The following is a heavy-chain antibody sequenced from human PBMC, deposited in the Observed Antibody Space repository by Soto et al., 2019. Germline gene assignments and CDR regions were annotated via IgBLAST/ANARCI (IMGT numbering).Heavy chain of an antibody. CDR1: GYSFSDYS. V-gene: IGHV1-2*04. CDR3: AREISRVTDWSAYYIGHYYYTMDV. J-gene: IGHJ6*02. Sequence: GAAVKVSCKASGYSFSDYSIHWVRQAPGQGXEWMGWINPTTGGTNYAQKFQGWVTMTRDTSIRTAYMELSRLRSDDTAVYYCAREISRVTDWSAYYIGHYYYTMDVWGQGTTVTVSS. D-gene: IGHD3-3*01. CDR2: INPTTGGT.